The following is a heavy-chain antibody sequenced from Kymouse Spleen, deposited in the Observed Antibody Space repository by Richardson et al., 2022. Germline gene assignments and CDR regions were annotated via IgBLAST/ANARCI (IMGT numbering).Heavy chain of an antibody. D-gene: IGHD3-9*01. CDR3: ARGRYFDWLLDY. Sequence: QVQLQQWGAGLLKPSETLSLTCAVYGGSFSGYYWSWIRQPPGKGLEWIGEINHSGSTNYNPSLKSRVTISVDTSKNQFSLKLSSVTAADTAVYYCARGRYFDWLLDYWGQGTLVTVSS. CDR2: INHSGST. J-gene: IGHJ4*02. CDR1: GGSFSGYY. V-gene: IGHV4-34*01.